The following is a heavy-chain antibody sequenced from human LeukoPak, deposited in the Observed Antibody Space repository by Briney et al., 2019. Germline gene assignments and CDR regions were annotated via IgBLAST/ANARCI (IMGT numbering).Heavy chain of an antibody. J-gene: IGHJ4*02. D-gene: IGHD3-10*01. Sequence: SETLSLTCAVYGGSFSGYYWSWIRQPPGKGLEWIGEINHSGSTNYNPSLKSRVTISVDMSKNQFSLKLSSVTAADTAVYYCARQIYGSGTLDYWGQGTLVTVSS. CDR1: GGSFSGYY. CDR2: INHSGST. CDR3: ARQIYGSGTLDY. V-gene: IGHV4-34*01.